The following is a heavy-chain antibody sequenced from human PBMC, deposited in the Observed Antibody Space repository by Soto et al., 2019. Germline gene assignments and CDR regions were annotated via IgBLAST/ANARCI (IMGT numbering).Heavy chain of an antibody. Sequence: SETLSLTCAVYGGSFSGYYWSWIRQPPGKGLEWIGEINHSGSTNYNPSLKSRVTISVDTSKNQFSLKLSSVTAADTAVYYCARGPHYDILTGLSPMDVWGKGTTVTVSS. D-gene: IGHD3-9*01. CDR3: ARGPHYDILTGLSPMDV. CDR1: GGSFSGYY. CDR2: INHSGST. V-gene: IGHV4-34*01. J-gene: IGHJ6*03.